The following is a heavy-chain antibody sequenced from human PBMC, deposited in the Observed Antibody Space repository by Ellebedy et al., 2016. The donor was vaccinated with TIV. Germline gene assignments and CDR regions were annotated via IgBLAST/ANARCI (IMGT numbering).Heavy chain of an antibody. D-gene: IGHD6-13*01. CDR2: INLEGDEQ. V-gene: IGHV3-7*03. CDR3: ARGGGSSSWYWRF. J-gene: IGHJ4*02. Sequence: PGGSLRLSCAASGFAFETDWMTWLRQAPGKGLEWVANINLEGDEQFSADSVRGRFTISRDNSKNSLYLQLSSLRADDSAQYYCARGGGSSSWYWRFWGQGAPVTV. CDR1: GFAFETDW.